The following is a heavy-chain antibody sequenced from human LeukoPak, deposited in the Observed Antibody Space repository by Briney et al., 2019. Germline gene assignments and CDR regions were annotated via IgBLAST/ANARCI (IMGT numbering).Heavy chain of an antibody. CDR1: GFTFSSYW. V-gene: IGHV3-7*01. D-gene: IGHD6-13*01. J-gene: IGHJ6*03. Sequence: GGSLRLSCAASGFTFSSYWMSWVRQAPGKGLEWVANIKQDGSEKYYVDSVKGRFTISRDNAKNSLYLQMNSLRAEDTAVYYCARDVAAAGYYYMDVRGKGTTVTVSS. CDR3: ARDVAAAGYYYMDV. CDR2: IKQDGSEK.